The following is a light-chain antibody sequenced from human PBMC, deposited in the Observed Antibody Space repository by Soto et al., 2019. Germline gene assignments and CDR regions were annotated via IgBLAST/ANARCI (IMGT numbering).Light chain of an antibody. J-gene: IGKJ2*01. Sequence: EIVMTQFPATLSVSPGERATLSCRASQSISSHLAWYQQKPGQAPRLLIYGASSSAAGIPARFRGSWSGTEFTLTISSLQSEDFAVYYCQHYNNWPPYTFGQGTNLEIK. CDR1: QSISSH. CDR2: GAS. V-gene: IGKV3-15*01. CDR3: QHYNNWPPYT.